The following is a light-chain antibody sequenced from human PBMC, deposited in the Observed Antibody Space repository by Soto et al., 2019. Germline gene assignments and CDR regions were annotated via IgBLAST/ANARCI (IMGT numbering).Light chain of an antibody. V-gene: IGKV1-6*01. CDR1: QGIRTE. CDR2: GSS. CDR3: LQDYNYPRP. Sequence: AIQMTQSPSSLSASVGDRVTITCRASQGIRTELGWYQQKPGKAPELLIYGSSILQSGVPPRFSRSGSGTDFTLTISSRQPEDFATYYCLQDYNYPRPFGQGTKVEIK. J-gene: IGKJ1*01.